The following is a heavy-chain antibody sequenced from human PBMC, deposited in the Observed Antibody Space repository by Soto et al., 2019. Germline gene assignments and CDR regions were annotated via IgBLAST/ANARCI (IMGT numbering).Heavy chain of an antibody. V-gene: IGHV1-69*02. CDR3: ARVGYGSGSYSA. CDR2: IIPILGIA. D-gene: IGHD3-10*01. Sequence: QVQLVQSGAEVKKPGSSVKVSCKASGGTFSSYTISWVRQAPGQGLEWMGRIIPILGIANYAQKFQGRVTITADKSTSTAYMELSSLSSEDTAVYYCARVGYGSGSYSAWGQGTLVTVSS. CDR1: GGTFSSYT. J-gene: IGHJ5*02.